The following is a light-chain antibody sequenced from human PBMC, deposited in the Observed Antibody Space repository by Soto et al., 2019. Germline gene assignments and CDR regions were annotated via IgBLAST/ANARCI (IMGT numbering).Light chain of an antibody. Sequence: SALTQPASVSGSPGQSITISCTGTSSDVGGYNYVSWYQLHPGKAPKLMIYEVSDRPSGASNRFSGSKSGTSASLAITGLQAEDEADYYCQSYDSSLSASYVFGGGTKVTVL. CDR2: EVS. CDR1: SSDVGGYNY. CDR3: QSYDSSLSASYV. V-gene: IGLV2-14*01. J-gene: IGLJ1*01.